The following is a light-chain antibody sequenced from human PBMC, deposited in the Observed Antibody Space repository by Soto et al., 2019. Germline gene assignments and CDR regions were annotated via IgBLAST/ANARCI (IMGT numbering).Light chain of an antibody. Sequence: QSVLTQPPSVSGAPGQRVTIFCTGSSSNIGAGFDVSWYQQLPGTAPKLLIYGNNNRPSGVPDRFSGSKSGTSASLAIIGFQAEDVADYYCLSYDCSLSANVFGTGTKVTVL. J-gene: IGLJ1*01. CDR2: GNN. CDR3: LSYDCSLSANV. V-gene: IGLV1-40*01. CDR1: SSNIGAGFD.